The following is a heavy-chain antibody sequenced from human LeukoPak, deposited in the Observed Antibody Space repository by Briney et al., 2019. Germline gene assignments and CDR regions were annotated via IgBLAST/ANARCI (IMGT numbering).Heavy chain of an antibody. D-gene: IGHD6-13*01. CDR2: IRSKAYGGTT. CDR3: TRAWYENYYYYYYMDV. V-gene: IGHV3-49*04. CDR1: GFTFGDYA. J-gene: IGHJ6*03. Sequence: GGSLRLSCTASGFTFGDYAMSWVRQAPGKGLEWVGFIRSKAYGGTTEYAASVKGRFTISRDDSKSITYLQMNSLKTEDTAVYYCTRAWYENYYYYYYMDVWGKGTTVTVSS.